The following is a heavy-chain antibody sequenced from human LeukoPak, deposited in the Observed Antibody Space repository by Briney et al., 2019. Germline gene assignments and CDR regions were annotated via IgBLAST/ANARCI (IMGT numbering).Heavy chain of an antibody. CDR3: AIMSQRQRGLGVY. J-gene: IGHJ4*02. CDR1: GYTFTGYY. D-gene: IGHD3-16*01. CDR2: INPNSGGT. Sequence: ASVKVSCKASGYTFTGYYMHWVRQAPGQGLEWMGRINPNSGGTNYAQKFQGRVTMTRDTSISTAYMELSRLRSDDTAVYYCAIMSQRQRGLGVYWGQGTLVTVSS. V-gene: IGHV1-2*06.